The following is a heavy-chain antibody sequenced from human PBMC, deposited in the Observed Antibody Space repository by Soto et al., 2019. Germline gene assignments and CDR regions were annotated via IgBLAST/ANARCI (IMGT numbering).Heavy chain of an antibody. CDR2: ISYDGSNK. CDR1: GFTFSSYG. Sequence: PGGSLRLSCAASGFTFSSYGMQWVRQAPGKGRELVAVISYDGSNKYYADSVKGRLTISRDNSKNTLYMQMNSLRAEDTAVYYCAPEMVPMIGAFDSWGQGTMVTVSS. J-gene: IGHJ3*02. CDR3: APEMVPMIGAFDS. V-gene: IGHV3-30*03. D-gene: IGHD3-22*01.